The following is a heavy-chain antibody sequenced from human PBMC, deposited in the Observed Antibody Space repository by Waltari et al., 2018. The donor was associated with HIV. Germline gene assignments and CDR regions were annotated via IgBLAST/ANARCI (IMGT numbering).Heavy chain of an antibody. CDR2: ITHAGIT. V-gene: IGHV4-34*01. J-gene: IGHJ4*02. Sequence: QVQLNQWSAGLLKPSATLSLTCACHGGSFSGNYWTWIRQPPGKGLEWVGEITHAGITNYNPSVKSRVTMSVDTSMNQFSLKLTSVTAADTALYYCARRAPMAYFDYWGQGSLVTVSS. CDR3: ARRAPMAYFDY. D-gene: IGHD2-8*01. CDR1: GGSFSGNY.